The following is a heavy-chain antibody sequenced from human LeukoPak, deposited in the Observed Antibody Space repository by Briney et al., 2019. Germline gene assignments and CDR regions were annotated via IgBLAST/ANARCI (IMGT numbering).Heavy chain of an antibody. CDR1: GFPFSSYW. Sequence: QAGGSLRLSCVASGFPFSSYWMTWVRQAPGKGLEWVANIKQDGSKKSYVDSVKGRFTISRDNAKYSLYLQMNSLRAEDTAIYYCTRVGYIDEGIDYWGQGTLVTVSS. J-gene: IGHJ4*02. CDR3: TRVGYIDEGIDY. CDR2: IKQDGSKK. D-gene: IGHD5-24*01. V-gene: IGHV3-7*04.